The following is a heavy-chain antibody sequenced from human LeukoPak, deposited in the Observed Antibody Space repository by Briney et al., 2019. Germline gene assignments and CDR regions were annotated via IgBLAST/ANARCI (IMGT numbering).Heavy chain of an antibody. J-gene: IGHJ4*02. V-gene: IGHV3-74*01. CDR1: GFTFSSYW. CDR3: AREGVLRYFDWSGDYFDY. Sequence: PGGSLRLSCAASGFTFSSYWMHWVRQAPGKGLVWVSRINSDGSSTSYADSVKGRFTISRDNAKNTLYLQMNSLRAEDTAVYYCAREGVLRYFDWSGDYFDYWGQGTLVTVSS. D-gene: IGHD3-9*01. CDR2: INSDGSST.